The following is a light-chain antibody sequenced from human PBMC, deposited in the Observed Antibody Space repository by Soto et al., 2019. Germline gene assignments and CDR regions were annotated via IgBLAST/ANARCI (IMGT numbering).Light chain of an antibody. Sequence: DIVMTQSPDSLAVSLGERATINCKSSQSVLYSSSNKNYLAWYQQKPRQPPKLLIYWASTRESGVPDRFSGRGSWTDFTLPISSLQAEDVAVYYCQQYYSTPPFTFGPGTKVDIK. CDR2: WAS. CDR1: QSVLYSSSNKNY. V-gene: IGKV4-1*01. J-gene: IGKJ3*01. CDR3: QQYYSTPPFT.